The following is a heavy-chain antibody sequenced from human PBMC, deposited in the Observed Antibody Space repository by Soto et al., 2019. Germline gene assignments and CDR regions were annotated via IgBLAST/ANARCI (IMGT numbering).Heavy chain of an antibody. D-gene: IGHD7-27*01. CDR1: GYNFASYW. J-gene: IGHJ5*02. V-gene: IGHV5-51*01. CDR3: ARRRHVDSVGNNWFDP. Sequence: GESLKISCEGSGYNFASYWIAWVRQLHGKGLEWMGIIYPGDSDIRYSPSFQGQVTISADKSISTAYLQWNSLKASDTAMYYCARRRHVDSVGNNWFDPWGQGILVTVSS. CDR2: IYPGDSDI.